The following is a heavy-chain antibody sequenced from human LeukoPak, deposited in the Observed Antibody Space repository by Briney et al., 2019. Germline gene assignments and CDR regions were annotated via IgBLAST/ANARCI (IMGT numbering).Heavy chain of an antibody. V-gene: IGHV3-23*01. D-gene: IGHD3-10*01. Sequence: PGGSLRLSCAASGFTFSSYAMNWVRQAPGKGLEWVSAISGSGGNTYYADSVKGRFTISRDNSKNTLYLQMNSLRAEDTAVYYCAKDQYGSGSYYKRSPFDYWGQGTLVTVSS. J-gene: IGHJ4*02. CDR3: AKDQYGSGSYYKRSPFDY. CDR2: ISGSGGNT. CDR1: GFTFSSYA.